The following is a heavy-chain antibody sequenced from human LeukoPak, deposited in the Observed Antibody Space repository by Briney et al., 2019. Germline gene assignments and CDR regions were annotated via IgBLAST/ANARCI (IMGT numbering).Heavy chain of an antibody. CDR3: AGISSGWYNEY. D-gene: IGHD6-19*01. V-gene: IGHV4-61*05. Sequence: SETLSLTCTVSGASISNSEFYWGWIRQAPGKGLEWIGRIYTSGSTNYNPSLKSRVTVSVDTSKNQFSLRLTSVTAADTAVYYCAGISSGWYNEYWGQGTLVTVSS. CDR1: GASISNSEFY. J-gene: IGHJ4*02. CDR2: IYTSGST.